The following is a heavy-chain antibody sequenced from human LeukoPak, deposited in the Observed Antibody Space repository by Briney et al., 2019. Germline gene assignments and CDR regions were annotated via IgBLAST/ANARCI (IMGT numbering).Heavy chain of an antibody. CDR3: ARGYSSTWFKTWDF. Sequence: PSETLSLTCTVSGGSISTYYWSWIRQPPGKGLEWIGYIYYSGTTNYNPSLKSRVTISVDTSKNQFSLKLTSVTAADTAVSYCARGYSSTWFKTWDFWGQGTLVTVSS. CDR1: GGSISTYY. CDR2: IYYSGTT. V-gene: IGHV4-59*08. J-gene: IGHJ4*02. D-gene: IGHD6-13*01.